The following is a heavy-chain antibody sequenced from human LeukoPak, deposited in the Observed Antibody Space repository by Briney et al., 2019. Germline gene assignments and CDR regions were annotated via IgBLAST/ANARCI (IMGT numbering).Heavy chain of an antibody. Sequence: PSETLSLACTVSGGSISSGYYYWSWIRQPAGKGVEWIGYIYYSGSTNYNPSLKSRVTISVDTSKNQFSLKLSSVTAADTAVYYCARDEATILDYWRQGTLVTVSS. CDR2: IYYSGST. CDR1: GGSISSGYYY. D-gene: IGHD5-12*01. J-gene: IGHJ4*02. V-gene: IGHV4-61*10. CDR3: ARDEATILDY.